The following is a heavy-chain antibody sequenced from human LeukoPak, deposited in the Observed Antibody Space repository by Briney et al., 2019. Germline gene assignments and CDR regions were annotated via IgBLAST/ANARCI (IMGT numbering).Heavy chain of an antibody. CDR2: IYYSGST. Sequence: PSETLSLTCTVSGGSISSSSYYWGWIRQPPGKGLEWIGSIYYSGSTYYNPSLKSRVTISVDTSKNQFSLKLSSVTAADTAVYYCARGRYYYGSGSYYNADFDYWGQGTLVTVSS. CDR3: ARGRYYYGSGSYYNADFDY. V-gene: IGHV4-39*07. CDR1: GGSISSSSYY. D-gene: IGHD3-10*01. J-gene: IGHJ4*02.